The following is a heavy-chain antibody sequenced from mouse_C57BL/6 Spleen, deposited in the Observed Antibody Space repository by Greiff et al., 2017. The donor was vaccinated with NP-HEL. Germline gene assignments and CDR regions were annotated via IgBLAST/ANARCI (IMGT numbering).Heavy chain of an antibody. D-gene: IGHD1-1*01. CDR3: ASYPYYGSSLYYAMYY. J-gene: IGHJ4*01. CDR1: GYTFTDYY. Sequence: QVQLKESGAELVRPGASVKLSCKASGYTFTDYYINWVKQRPGQGLEWIARIYPGSGNTYYNEKFKGKATLTAEKSSSTAYMQLSSLTSEDSAVYCCASYPYYGSSLYYAMYYWGQGTSVTVSS. V-gene: IGHV1-76*01. CDR2: IYPGSGNT.